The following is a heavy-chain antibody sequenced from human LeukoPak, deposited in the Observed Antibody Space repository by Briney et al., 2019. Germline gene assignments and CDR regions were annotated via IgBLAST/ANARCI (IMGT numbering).Heavy chain of an antibody. CDR3: ASRNDDYGDYLVQADKVYYYYGMDV. V-gene: IGHV4-39*01. CDR2: IYYSGST. D-gene: IGHD4-17*01. CDR1: GGSISSYY. J-gene: IGHJ6*02. Sequence: SETLSLTCTVSGGSISSYYWSWIRQPPGKGLEWIGSIYYSGSTYYNPSLKSRVTISVDTSKNQFSLKLSSVTAADTAVYYCASRNDDYGDYLVQADKVYYYYGMDVWGQGTTVTVSS.